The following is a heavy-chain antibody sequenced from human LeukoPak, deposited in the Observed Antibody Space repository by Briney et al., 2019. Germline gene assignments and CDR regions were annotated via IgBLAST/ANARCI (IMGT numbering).Heavy chain of an antibody. CDR2: ISGSGGGT. Sequence: LGGSLRLSCAASGFTFSSYAMSWVRQAPGKGLEWVSLISGSGGGTYYADSVKGRFTISRDNAKNSLYLQMNSLRAEDTAVYYCTRDPRLVDYWGQGTLVTVSS. J-gene: IGHJ4*02. V-gene: IGHV3-23*01. CDR3: TRDPRLVDY. CDR1: GFTFSSYA. D-gene: IGHD2-15*01.